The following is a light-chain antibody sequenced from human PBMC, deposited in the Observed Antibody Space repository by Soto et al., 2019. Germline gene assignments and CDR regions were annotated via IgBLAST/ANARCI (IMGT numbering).Light chain of an antibody. CDR1: SSDVGGYNY. CDR3: SSYTSSSTYV. V-gene: IGLV2-14*01. Sequence: QSVLTQPASVSGSAGRSITISCTGTSSDVGGYNYVSWFQQHPGKAPKLMIYEVNNRPSGVSNRFSGSKSGNTASLTISGLQAEDEADYYCSSYTSSSTYVFGTGTKVTVL. J-gene: IGLJ1*01. CDR2: EVN.